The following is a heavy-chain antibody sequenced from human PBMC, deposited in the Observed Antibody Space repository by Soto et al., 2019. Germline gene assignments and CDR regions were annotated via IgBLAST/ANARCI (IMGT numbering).Heavy chain of an antibody. CDR1: GYTFTGYY. CDR2: INPSGGST. J-gene: IGHJ4*02. D-gene: IGHD3-10*01. Sequence: ASVKVSCKASGYTFTGYYMHWVRQAPGQGLEWMGIINPSGGSTSYAQKFQGRVTMTRDTSTSTVYMELSSLRSEDTAVYYCARDPEITMVRGYIFDYWGQGTLVTVSS. V-gene: IGHV1-46*01. CDR3: ARDPEITMVRGYIFDY.